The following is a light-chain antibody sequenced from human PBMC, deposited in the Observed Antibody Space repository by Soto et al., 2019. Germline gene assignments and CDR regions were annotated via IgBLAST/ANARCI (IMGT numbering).Light chain of an antibody. CDR1: QSVSSSY. V-gene: IGKV3D-20*01. CDR2: DAS. Sequence: EIVLTQSPATLSLSPGERATLSCGASQSVSSSYLAWYQQKPGLAPRLLLYDASSRATGIPDRFSGSGSGTDFTLTISRLEPEDFAVYYCQQYCSSAWPFGQGTKVEIK. CDR3: QQYCSSAWP. J-gene: IGKJ1*01.